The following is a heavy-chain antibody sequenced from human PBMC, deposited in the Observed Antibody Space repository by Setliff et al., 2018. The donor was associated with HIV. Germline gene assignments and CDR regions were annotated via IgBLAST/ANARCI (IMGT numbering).Heavy chain of an antibody. CDR1: GFTFDRFW. CDR2: VNSDGSST. V-gene: IGHV3-74*01. J-gene: IGHJ6*02. CDR3: ARERYYNFWSGYGLYYYYYYGMDV. D-gene: IGHD3-3*01. Sequence: PGGSLRLSCAASGFTFDRFWMHWVRQAPGKGLVWVSRVNSDGSSTSYADSVKGRFTISRDNAKNTLYLQMNSLRAEDTAVYYCARERYYNFWSGYGLYYYYYYGMDVWGQGTTVTVSS.